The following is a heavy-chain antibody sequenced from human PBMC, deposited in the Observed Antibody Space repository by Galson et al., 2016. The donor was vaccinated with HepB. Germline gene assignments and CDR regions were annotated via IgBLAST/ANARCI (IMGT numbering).Heavy chain of an antibody. CDR1: GFSFSTYN. CDR2: IGSIGSPI. CDR3: ARDYYRSGSYFFDY. J-gene: IGHJ4*02. D-gene: IGHD3-10*01. Sequence: SLRLSCAASGFSFSTYNMNWVRQAPGKGLEWLSYIGSIGSPIYYADSVKGRFTVSRDNAKNSLYLQMNGLRDEDTAVYYCARDYYRSGSYFFDYWGQGILVTVSS. V-gene: IGHV3-48*02.